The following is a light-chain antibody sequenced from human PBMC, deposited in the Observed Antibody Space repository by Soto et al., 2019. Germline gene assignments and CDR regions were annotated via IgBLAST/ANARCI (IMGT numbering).Light chain of an antibody. Sequence: QSALTQPASVSGSPGQSITISCTGTSSDVGGYNYVSWYQQHPGKAPKLMIYEVSNRPSGVSNRFSGSKSGNTASLTISGLQAEDEAEYYCSSYTSSRNVFGTGTKVTVL. CDR3: SSYTSSRNV. CDR2: EVS. V-gene: IGLV2-14*01. J-gene: IGLJ1*01. CDR1: SSDVGGYNY.